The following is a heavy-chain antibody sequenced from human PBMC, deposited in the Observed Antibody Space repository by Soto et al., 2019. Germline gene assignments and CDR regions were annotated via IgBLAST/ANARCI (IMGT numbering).Heavy chain of an antibody. CDR2: IYWDDDN. Sequence: SGPTLVNPTQTLTLTCTFSGFSLSTSVVGVGWILQPPGNSVEWLALIYWDDDNRCSPSLISVLTISKCSSKDQVVLTMTNMSPVXXGTYYCEHRFSSFRGDYESNWGQGTLVTVSS. D-gene: IGHD4-17*01. J-gene: IGHJ4*02. CDR3: EHRFSSFRGDYESN. CDR1: GFSLSTSVVG. V-gene: IGHV2-5*02.